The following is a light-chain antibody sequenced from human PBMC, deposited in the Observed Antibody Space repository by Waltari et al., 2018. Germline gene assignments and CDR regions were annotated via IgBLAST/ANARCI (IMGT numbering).Light chain of an antibody. CDR2: EVS. CDR1: SSAVGGYDF. V-gene: IGLV2-14*01. Sequence: QSALTQPASVSGSPGQSITISCTGTSSAVGGYDFVSWYQHHPGNAPKLMIYEVSHRPSWVSNRCSRSKSGNTASLAISGLQAEDEANYYCSSYRSSSTLGVFGGGTKLTVL. CDR3: SSYRSSSTLGV. J-gene: IGLJ3*02.